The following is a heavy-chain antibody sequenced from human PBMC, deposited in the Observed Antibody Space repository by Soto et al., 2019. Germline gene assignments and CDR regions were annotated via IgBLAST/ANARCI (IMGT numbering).Heavy chain of an antibody. CDR3: ASYYSSGWYGYFDY. Sequence: SVKVSCKASGGTFSSYAISWVRQAPGQGLEWMGGIIPIFGTANYAQKFQGRVTITADESTSTAYMELSSLRSEDTAVYYCASYYSSGWYGYFDYWGQGTLVTVS. CDR2: IIPIFGTA. CDR1: GGTFSSYA. D-gene: IGHD6-19*01. J-gene: IGHJ4*02. V-gene: IGHV1-69*13.